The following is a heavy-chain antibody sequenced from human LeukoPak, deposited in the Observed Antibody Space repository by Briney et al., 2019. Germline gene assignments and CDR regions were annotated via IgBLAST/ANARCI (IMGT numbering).Heavy chain of an antibody. Sequence: GGSLRLSCVTSGFTFSNHAMHWVRQGPGKGLEWVAVISGDGSSKFYADSVKGRFTIFRDNSKNTLFLQINSLRPEDTAVYYCARVDDLDAFDMWGQGTLVTVSS. J-gene: IGHJ3*02. D-gene: IGHD2-2*03. CDR2: ISGDGSSK. CDR1: GFTFSNHA. V-gene: IGHV3-30*04. CDR3: ARVDDLDAFDM.